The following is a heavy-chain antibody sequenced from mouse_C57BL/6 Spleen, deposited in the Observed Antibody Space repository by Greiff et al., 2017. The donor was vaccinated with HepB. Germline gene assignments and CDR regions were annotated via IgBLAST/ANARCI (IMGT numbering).Heavy chain of an antibody. J-gene: IGHJ1*03. CDR1: GYTFTSYW. Sequence: VQLQQPGAELVKPGASVKLSCKASGYTFTSYWMHWVKQRPGQGLEWIGMIHPNSGSTNYNEKFKSKATLTVDKSSSTAYMQLSSLTSEDSAVYYCARPTTQSYWYFDVWGTGTTVTVSS. V-gene: IGHV1-64*01. CDR2: IHPNSGST. CDR3: ARPTTQSYWYFDV. D-gene: IGHD6-1*01.